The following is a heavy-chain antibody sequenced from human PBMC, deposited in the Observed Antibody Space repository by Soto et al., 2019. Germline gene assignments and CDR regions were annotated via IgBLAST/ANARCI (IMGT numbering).Heavy chain of an antibody. CDR1: GGSISNYY. Sequence: QVQLQESGPGLVKPSETLSLTCTVSGGSISNYYWSWIRQPPGKGLELIGYIYYSGSTNYNPSLQSRVNISVETSKNQVALKLSSVTAADTAVYYCARRWGTTFDYWGQGTLVTVSS. D-gene: IGHD3-16*01. V-gene: IGHV4-59*08. CDR2: IYYSGST. J-gene: IGHJ4*02. CDR3: ARRWGTTFDY.